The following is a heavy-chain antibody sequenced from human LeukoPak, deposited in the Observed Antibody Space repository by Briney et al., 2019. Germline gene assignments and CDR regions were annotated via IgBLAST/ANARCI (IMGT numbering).Heavy chain of an antibody. D-gene: IGHD3-22*01. Sequence: SETLSLTCTVSGGSISSSSYYWGWIRQPPGKGLEWIGNIYYRGSTYYNPSLKSRVTISVDTSKTQFSLKLSSVTAADTAMYYCARGNYYDSSTYYRAFDIWGQGTMVTVSS. CDR2: IYYRGST. CDR3: ARGNYYDSSTYYRAFDI. V-gene: IGHV4-39*07. CDR1: GGSISSSSYY. J-gene: IGHJ3*02.